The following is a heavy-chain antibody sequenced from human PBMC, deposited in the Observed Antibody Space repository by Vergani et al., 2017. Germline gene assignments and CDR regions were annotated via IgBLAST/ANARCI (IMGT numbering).Heavy chain of an antibody. J-gene: IGHJ4*02. D-gene: IGHD1-14*01. CDR2: MYHSGTT. CDR1: GDSITSRLDY. V-gene: IGHV4-39*01. CDR3: ARHQIGRYTEY. Sequence: QLQLQESGPGLVKPSETLFLTCSVSGDSITSRLDYWGWIRQTPGKGLEWIGSMYHSGTTYYNPSLKSRATLSVDTSKNQISLQVTSVTAADTAVYYCARHQIGRYTEYRGQGILVTVSS.